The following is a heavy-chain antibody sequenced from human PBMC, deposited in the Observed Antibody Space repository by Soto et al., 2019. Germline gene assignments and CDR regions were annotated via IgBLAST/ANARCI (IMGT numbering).Heavy chain of an antibody. J-gene: IGHJ6*03. D-gene: IGHD5-18*01. V-gene: IGHV4-59*08. Sequence: SETLSLTCTVSGGSISSYYWSWIRQPPGKGLEWIGYIYYSGSTNYNPSLKSRVTISVDTSKNQFSLKLSSVTAADTAVYYCARLNIISSRGYSYGDGLNYYYYYMDVWGKGTTVTVSS. CDR3: ARLNIISSRGYSYGDGLNYYYYYMDV. CDR1: GGSISSYY. CDR2: IYYSGST.